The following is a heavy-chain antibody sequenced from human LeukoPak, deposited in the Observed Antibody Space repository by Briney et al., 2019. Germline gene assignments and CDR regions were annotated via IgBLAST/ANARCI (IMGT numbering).Heavy chain of an antibody. CDR2: IYTSGST. J-gene: IGHJ4*02. CDR3: GGVLPDYYNTAYYLGAFDY. D-gene: IGHD3-22*01. CDR1: GRSLSSGSYY. Sequence: SETLSLTCTVSGRSLSSGSYYWSWLRQPAGKGLEWIGRIYTSGSTNYNPSLKSRVTMSVHPAQNQFSLSPSPVPAPDSAVYYCGGVLPDYYNTAYYLGAFDYWGQGTLVTVSS. V-gene: IGHV4-61*02.